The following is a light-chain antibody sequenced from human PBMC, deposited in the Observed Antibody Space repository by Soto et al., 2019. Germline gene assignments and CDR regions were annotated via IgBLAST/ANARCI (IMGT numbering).Light chain of an antibody. V-gene: IGKV3-11*01. CDR2: GAS. CDR3: QQRSNWPMYT. J-gene: IGKJ2*01. CDR1: QSVSSN. Sequence: EIVLKHSPATLSLSPWERATLSGRAGQSVSSNLAWYQQKPGQAPRLLIYGASTRATGIPARFSGSGSGTDFTLTISILEPEDFAVYYCQQRSNWPMYTFGQGSKVAIK.